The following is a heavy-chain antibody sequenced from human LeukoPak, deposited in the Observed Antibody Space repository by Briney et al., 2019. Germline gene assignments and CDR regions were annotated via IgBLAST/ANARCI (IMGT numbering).Heavy chain of an antibody. CDR1: GFSFYNYA. V-gene: IGHV3-23*01. CDR3: ARWQWLSRKRPFFDY. Sequence: QPGRSLRLSCAASGFSFYNYAMTWVRQAPGKGLEWVSAISGSGGTTYHADSVKGRFTISRDDSKNTLYLQMNSLRAEDTAVYYCARWQWLSRKRPFFDYWGQGTLVTVSS. D-gene: IGHD6-19*01. CDR2: ISGSGGTT. J-gene: IGHJ4*02.